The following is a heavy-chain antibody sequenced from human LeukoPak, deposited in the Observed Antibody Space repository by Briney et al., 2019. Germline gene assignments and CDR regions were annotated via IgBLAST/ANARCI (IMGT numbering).Heavy chain of an antibody. CDR1: GGSFSGYY. D-gene: IGHD4-23*01. CDR2: INHSGST. J-gene: IGHJ4*02. V-gene: IGHV4-34*01. Sequence: SETLSLTCAVYGGSFSGYYWSWIRQPPGKGLEWIGEINHSGSTNYNPSLKSRVTISVDTSKNQFSLKLSSVTAADTAVYYCARGYRWLFGYWGQGTLVTVSS. CDR3: ARGYRWLFGY.